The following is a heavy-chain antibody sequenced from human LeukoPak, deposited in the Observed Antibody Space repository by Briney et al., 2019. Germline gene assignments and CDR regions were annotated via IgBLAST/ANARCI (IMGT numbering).Heavy chain of an antibody. CDR3: AKDLGASGSYDY. CDR1: GFTFDDYG. Sequence: GGSLRLSCAASGFTFDDYGMSWVRQAPGKGLEWVSGINWNGGSTGYADSVKGRFTISRDNAKNSLYLQMNSLRAEDTAVYYCAKDLGASGSYDYWGQGTLVTVSS. V-gene: IGHV3-20*04. CDR2: INWNGGST. J-gene: IGHJ4*02. D-gene: IGHD1-26*01.